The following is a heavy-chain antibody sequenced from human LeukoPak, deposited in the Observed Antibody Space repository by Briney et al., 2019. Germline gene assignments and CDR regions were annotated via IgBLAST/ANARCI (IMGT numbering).Heavy chain of an antibody. CDR1: GFTFSSYE. D-gene: IGHD3-10*01. J-gene: IGHJ4*02. Sequence: GGSLRLSCAASGFTFSSYEMNWVRQAPGKGLEWVSYISSGSIVYYADSVKGRFTISRDNAKNSLYLQMNSLRAEDTAVYYCGRDLWPGIGYWGQGTLVTVSS. V-gene: IGHV3-48*03. CDR3: GRDLWPGIGY. CDR2: ISSGSIV.